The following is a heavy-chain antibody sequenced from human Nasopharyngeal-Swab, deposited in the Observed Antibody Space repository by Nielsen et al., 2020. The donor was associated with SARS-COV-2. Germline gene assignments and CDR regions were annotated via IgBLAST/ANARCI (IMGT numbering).Heavy chain of an antibody. J-gene: IGHJ6*03. CDR1: GYTFTSYY. CDR2: INPSGGST. V-gene: IGHV1-46*01. Sequence: ASVKVSCKASGYTFTSYYMHWVRQAPGQGLEWMGLINPSGGSTSYAQKFQGRVTMTRDTSTSTVYMGLSSLRSEDTAVYYCARDSFYSYGEAYYYYMAVWGKGTTVTVSS. D-gene: IGHD5-18*01. CDR3: ARDSFYSYGEAYYYYMAV.